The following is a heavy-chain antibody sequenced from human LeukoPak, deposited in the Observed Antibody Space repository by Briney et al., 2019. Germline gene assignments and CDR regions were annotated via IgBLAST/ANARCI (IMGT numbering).Heavy chain of an antibody. Sequence: GESLRLSCAASGFTFSSYAMSWVRQAPGKGLEWVSAISGSGGSTYYADSVKGRFAISRDNSKNTLYLQMNSLRVEDTAVYYCAKKGYYDGSGYYMYYFDHWGQGTLVTVSS. J-gene: IGHJ4*02. V-gene: IGHV3-23*01. CDR3: AKKGYYDGSGYYMYYFDH. CDR1: GFTFSSYA. CDR2: ISGSGGST. D-gene: IGHD3-22*01.